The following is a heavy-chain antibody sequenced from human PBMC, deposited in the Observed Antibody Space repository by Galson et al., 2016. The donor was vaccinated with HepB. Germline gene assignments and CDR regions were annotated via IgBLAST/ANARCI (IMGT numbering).Heavy chain of an antibody. CDR2: CYYTANT. Sequence: ETLSLTCAVSGVSVTSGGYYWSRIRQPPGKGLEWIGYCYYTANTGYNPSLESRVTISRDTSKNHFSLTLNSLTAADTAVYYCARVSHDSFDIWGQGTMVTVSS. CDR1: GVSVTSGGYY. V-gene: IGHV4-61*03. CDR3: ARVSHDSFDI. J-gene: IGHJ3*02.